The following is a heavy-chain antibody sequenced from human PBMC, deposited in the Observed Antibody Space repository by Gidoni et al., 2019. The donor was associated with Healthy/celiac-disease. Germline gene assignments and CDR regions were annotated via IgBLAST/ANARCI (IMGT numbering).Heavy chain of an antibody. CDR3: AHSYSSSWYGNYYMDV. CDR2: IYWDDDK. Sequence: QITLKESGPTLVTPTQTLTLTCPFSGFSLSTSGVGVGWIRQPPGKALEWLALIYWDDDKRYSPSLKSRLTITKDTSKNQVVLTMTNMDPVDTATYYCAHSYSSSWYGNYYMDVWGKGTTVTVSS. V-gene: IGHV2-5*02. J-gene: IGHJ6*03. CDR1: GFSLSTSGVG. D-gene: IGHD6-13*01.